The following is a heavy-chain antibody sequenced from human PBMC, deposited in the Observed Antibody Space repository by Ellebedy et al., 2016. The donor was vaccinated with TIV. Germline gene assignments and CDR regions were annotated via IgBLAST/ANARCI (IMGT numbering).Heavy chain of an antibody. CDR1: GFTFRSYW. V-gene: IGHV3-74*01. Sequence: GESLKISXVVSGFTFRSYWMHWVRQAPGKGLVWVSRINSDGSSTNYADSAKGRFTISRDNAKNTLYLQMNSLRAEDTAVYYCARDWDSPGDYYMDVWGKGTTVTVSS. CDR3: ARDWDSPGDYYMDV. J-gene: IGHJ6*03. D-gene: IGHD1-26*01. CDR2: INSDGSST.